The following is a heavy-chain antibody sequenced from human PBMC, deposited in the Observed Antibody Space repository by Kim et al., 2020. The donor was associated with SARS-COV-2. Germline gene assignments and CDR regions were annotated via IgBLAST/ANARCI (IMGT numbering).Heavy chain of an antibody. J-gene: IGHJ4*02. CDR3: ARGKSLHDSGSYYHLFDY. D-gene: IGHD1-26*01. CDR2: MNPNSGNT. Sequence: ASVKVSCKASGYTFTSYDINWVRQATGQGLEWMGWMNPNSGNTGYAQKFQGRVTMTRNTSISTAYMELSSLRSEDTAVYYCARGKSLHDSGSYYHLFDYWGQGTLVTVSS. CDR1: GYTFTSYD. V-gene: IGHV1-8*01.